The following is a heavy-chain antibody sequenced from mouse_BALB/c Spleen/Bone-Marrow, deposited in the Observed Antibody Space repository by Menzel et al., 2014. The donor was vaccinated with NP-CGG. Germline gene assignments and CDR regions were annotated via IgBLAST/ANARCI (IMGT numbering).Heavy chain of an antibody. J-gene: IGHJ2*01. D-gene: IGHD1-2*01. CDR1: GFDFSRYW. V-gene: IGHV4-1*02. Sequence: DVQLQESGGGLVQPGGSLKLSRTASGFDFSRYWMSWVRQAPGKGLQWIGEINPESSTINYSPSLKDKFIISRDNAKNTLYLQMSKVRSEDTALYYCARLTYYGLTDYWGQGTTLTVSS. CDR2: INPESSTI. CDR3: ARLTYYGLTDY.